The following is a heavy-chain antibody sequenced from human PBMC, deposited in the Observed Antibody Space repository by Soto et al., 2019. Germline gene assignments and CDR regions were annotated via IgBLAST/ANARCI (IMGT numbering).Heavy chain of an antibody. D-gene: IGHD4-4*01. Sequence: GGSLRLSCAASGFTFSSYAMHWVRQAPGKGLEWVAVISYDGSNKYYADSVKGRFTISRDNSKNTLYLQMNSLRAEGTAVYYCARDEGTVSYYYGMDVWGQGTTVTVSS. CDR1: GFTFSSYA. CDR2: ISYDGSNK. V-gene: IGHV3-30-3*01. CDR3: ARDEGTVSYYYGMDV. J-gene: IGHJ6*02.